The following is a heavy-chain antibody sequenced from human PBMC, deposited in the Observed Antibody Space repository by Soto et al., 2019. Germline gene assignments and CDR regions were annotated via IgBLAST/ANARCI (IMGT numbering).Heavy chain of an antibody. Sequence: DVQLLESGGGLAQRGGSLRLSCAASGFSFSTYGMTWVRQAPGKGLEWVSYGGSGGSTYYADSVKGRFPISRDKSKNTLYLQMNSLRAEDTAIYYCVKFRGRAYHYYYMDVWGNGTTVTVSS. V-gene: IGHV3-23*01. CDR1: GFSFSTYG. D-gene: IGHD3-16*01. CDR2: YGGSGGST. J-gene: IGHJ6*03. CDR3: VKFRGRAYHYYYMDV.